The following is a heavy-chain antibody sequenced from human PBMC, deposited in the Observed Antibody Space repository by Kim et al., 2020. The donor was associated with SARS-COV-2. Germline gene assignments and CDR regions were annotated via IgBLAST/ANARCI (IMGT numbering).Heavy chain of an antibody. J-gene: IGHJ6*02. CDR1: GFTFSSYD. CDR3: ARGYSFWFGDYGMDG. CDR2: IGTAGDT. D-gene: IGHD3-10*01. Sequence: GGSLRLSCAASGFTFSSYDMHWVRQATGKGLEWVSAIGTAGDTYYPGSVKGRFTISRENAKNSLYLQMNSLRAGDTAVYYCARGYSFWFGDYGMDGWGQGTTVTVSS. V-gene: IGHV3-13*01.